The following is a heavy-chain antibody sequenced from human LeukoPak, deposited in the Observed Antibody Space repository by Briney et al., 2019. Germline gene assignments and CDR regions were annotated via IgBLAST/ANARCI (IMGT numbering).Heavy chain of an antibody. J-gene: IGHJ4*02. D-gene: IGHD1-26*01. Sequence: SETLSLTCTVSGGSISSSSYYWGWIRQPPGKGLEWIGSIYYSGSTYYNPSLKSRVTISVDTSKNQFSPKLSSVTAADTAVYYCARQPLNSGSYFDYWGQGTLVTVSS. CDR1: GGSISSSSYY. CDR2: IYYSGST. V-gene: IGHV4-39*01. CDR3: ARQPLNSGSYFDY.